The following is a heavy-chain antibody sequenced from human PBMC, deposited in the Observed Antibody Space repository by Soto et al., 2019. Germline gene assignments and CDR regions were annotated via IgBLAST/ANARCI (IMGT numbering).Heavy chain of an antibody. J-gene: IGHJ6*02. Sequence: GGSLRLSCAGSGFNFTDYNMNWVRQAPGKGLEWVSSISSTGRYIYYGDSVRGRITVSRDNGKNSLFLQMNNLGAEDTAVYYCAREKCSSNNCYLVGYYGLDFWGQGTTVTVSS. D-gene: IGHD2-2*01. CDR1: GFNFTDYN. CDR2: ISSTGRYI. CDR3: AREKCSSNNCYLVGYYGLDF. V-gene: IGHV3-21*01.